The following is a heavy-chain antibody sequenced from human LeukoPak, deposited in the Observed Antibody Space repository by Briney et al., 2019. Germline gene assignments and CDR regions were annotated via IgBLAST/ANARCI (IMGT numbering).Heavy chain of an antibody. J-gene: IGHJ4*02. Sequence: GGSLRLSCAASGFTFSSYAMSWVRQAPGKGLEWVSAISGSGGGTYYADSVKGRLTISRDNSKNTLYLQMSSLRAEDTAIYYCARDGRTPYHFDYWGQGTLVTVSS. CDR1: GFTFSSYA. D-gene: IGHD2-15*01. V-gene: IGHV3-23*01. CDR3: ARDGRTPYHFDY. CDR2: ISGSGGGT.